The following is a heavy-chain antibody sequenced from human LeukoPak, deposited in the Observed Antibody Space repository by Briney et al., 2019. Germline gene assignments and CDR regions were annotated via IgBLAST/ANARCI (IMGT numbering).Heavy chain of an antibody. Sequence: PGGSLRLSCAASGFTFGSYSMTWVRQAPGKGLEWVSYISSSSSTIYYADSVKGRFTIPRDNAKNSLYLQMNSLRAEDTAVYYCAREEGGGSYSYYYYYYGMDVWGQGTTVTVSS. J-gene: IGHJ6*02. CDR3: AREEGGGSYSYYYYYYGMDV. CDR1: GFTFGSYS. CDR2: ISSSSSTI. V-gene: IGHV3-48*01. D-gene: IGHD1-26*01.